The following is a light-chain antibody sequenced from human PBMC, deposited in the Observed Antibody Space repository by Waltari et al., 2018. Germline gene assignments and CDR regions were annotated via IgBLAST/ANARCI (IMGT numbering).Light chain of an antibody. V-gene: IGLV5-37*01. CDR3: MFWPSNVWV. Sequence: PVLSHKPSSSAPPGEPPTRTSTFPGVTTVATSNIYLYKKKPGTPPRFLLYEISDSEKAQGYGVPSRFSGSKDASGDAGILLISGRQSEDEADYYCMFWPSNVWVFGGGTKLTVL. J-gene: IGLJ3*02. CDR2: EISDSEK. CDR1: GVTTVATSN.